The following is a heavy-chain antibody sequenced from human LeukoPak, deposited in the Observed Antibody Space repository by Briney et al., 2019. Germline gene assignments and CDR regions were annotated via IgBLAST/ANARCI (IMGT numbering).Heavy chain of an antibody. Sequence: GGSLRLSCAASGFTFSNAWMSWVRQAPGKGLEWVGRIKSKTDGGTTDYAAPVKGRFTISRDDSKNTLYLQMNSLKTEDTAVYYCTTGLITMARGVYFDYWGQGTLATVSS. J-gene: IGHJ4*02. D-gene: IGHD3-10*01. CDR1: GFTFSNAW. CDR3: TTGLITMARGVYFDY. V-gene: IGHV3-15*01. CDR2: IKSKTDGGTT.